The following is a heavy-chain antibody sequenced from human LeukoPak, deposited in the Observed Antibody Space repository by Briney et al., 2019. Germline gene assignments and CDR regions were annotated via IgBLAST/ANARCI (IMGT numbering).Heavy chain of an antibody. CDR1: GFTFRNHG. J-gene: IGHJ4*02. CDR3: AKDDAWLQYGN. Sequence: GGSLRLSCTASGFTFRNHGMNWVRQAPGKGLEWVSGISPNGGITYYADSVKGRFTISRDNSRNTVSLQMNYLRAEDTAIYYCAKDDAWLQYGNWGQGILVTVSS. CDR2: ISPNGGIT. D-gene: IGHD5-24*01. V-gene: IGHV3-23*01.